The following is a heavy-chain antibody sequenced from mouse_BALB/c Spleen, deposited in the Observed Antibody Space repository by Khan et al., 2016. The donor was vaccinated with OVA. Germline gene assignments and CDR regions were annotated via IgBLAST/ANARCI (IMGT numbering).Heavy chain of an antibody. CDR3: ARVNYGSRDYFDY. D-gene: IGHD1-1*01. J-gene: IGHJ2*01. CDR1: GYTFSSYW. V-gene: IGHV1-9*01. CDR2: ILPGSGSR. Sequence: QVQLQQSGAELMKPGASVKISCKATGYTFSSYWLEWVKQRPGHGLEWIGEILPGSGSRNYNEKFKGKATFTADISSKTTYMQLSSLTSEDSAVDYCARVNYGSRDYFDYWGQGTTLTVSS.